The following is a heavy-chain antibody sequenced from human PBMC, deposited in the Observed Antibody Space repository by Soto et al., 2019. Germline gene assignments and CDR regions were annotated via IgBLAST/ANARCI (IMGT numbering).Heavy chain of an antibody. CDR1: GFTFSSYG. Sequence: QVQLVESGGGVVQPGRSLRLSCAASGFTFSSYGMHWVRQAPGKGLGWVAVISYDGSNKYYADSVKGRFTISRDNSKNTLYLQMTSLRAEDTAVYYCAKPLTDYWGRGTLVTVSS. J-gene: IGHJ4*02. V-gene: IGHV3-30*18. CDR3: AKPLTDY. CDR2: ISYDGSNK.